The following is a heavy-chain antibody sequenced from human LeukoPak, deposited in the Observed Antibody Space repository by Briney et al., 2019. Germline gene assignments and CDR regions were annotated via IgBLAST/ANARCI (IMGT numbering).Heavy chain of an antibody. CDR1: GYTFTSYD. CDR2: MNPNSGNT. CDR3: ARDGGSLNYYGMDV. Sequence: EASVKVSCKASGYTFTSYDINWVRQATGQGLEWMGWMNPNSGNTGYAQKFQGRVTMTRNTSISTAYMELSSLRSEDTAVYYCARDGGSLNYYGMDVWGQGTTVTVSS. J-gene: IGHJ6*02. V-gene: IGHV1-8*01. D-gene: IGHD1-26*01.